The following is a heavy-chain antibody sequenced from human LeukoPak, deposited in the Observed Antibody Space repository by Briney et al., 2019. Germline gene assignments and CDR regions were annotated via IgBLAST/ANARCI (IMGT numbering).Heavy chain of an antibody. D-gene: IGHD3-3*01. CDR3: ARERGSGYYYFDY. CDR2: IRYDGSNK. Sequence: PGGSLRLSCAASGFTFSSYGMHWVRQAPGKGLEWVAFIRYDGSNKYYADSVKGRFTIPRDNAKNSLYLQMNSLRAEDTAVYYCARERGSGYYYFDYWGQGTLVTVSS. V-gene: IGHV3-30*02. J-gene: IGHJ4*02. CDR1: GFTFSSYG.